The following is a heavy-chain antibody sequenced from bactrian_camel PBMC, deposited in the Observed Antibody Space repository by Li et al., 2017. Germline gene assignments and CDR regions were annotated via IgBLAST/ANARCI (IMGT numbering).Heavy chain of an antibody. CDR2: ISSAGSA. CDR1: YTYDGGD. J-gene: IGHJ4*01. D-gene: IGHD6*01. CDR3: ASAAYHSNWARLEKRYYSY. V-gene: IGHV3S55*01. Sequence: VQLVESGGGSVQAGGSLRLSCGYTYDGGDMAWFRQAPGMEREGVAAISSAGSADYADSVKGRFTISKDNERNTLALQMNSLKPEDSAMYYCASAAYHSNWARLEKRYYSYWGQGTQVTVS.